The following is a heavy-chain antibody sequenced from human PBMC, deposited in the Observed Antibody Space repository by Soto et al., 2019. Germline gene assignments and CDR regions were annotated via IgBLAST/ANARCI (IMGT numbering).Heavy chain of an antibody. CDR1: GYSFTSYW. D-gene: IGHD2-21*01. CDR2: IYPGDSDT. J-gene: IGHJ5*02. V-gene: IGHV5-51*01. Sequence: PGESLKISCKASGYSFTSYWIGWVRQMPGKGLEWMGIIYPGDSDTRYRPSLLGQVTISADKSISTAYLQWSSLKASDTAIYYCARAIEIATIGWFDPWGQGTLVTVS. CDR3: ARAIEIATIGWFDP.